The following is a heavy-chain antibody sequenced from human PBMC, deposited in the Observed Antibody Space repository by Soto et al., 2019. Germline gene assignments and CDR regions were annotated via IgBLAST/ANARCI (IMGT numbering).Heavy chain of an antibody. CDR2: ISSYGGST. Sequence: EVQLVESGGGLVQPGGSLRLSCAASGFTFSSYAMHWVRQAPGKGLEYVSAISSYGGSTYYANSVKGRFTISRDNSKNTLYLQMGSLGAEDMAVYYCARDPDSSGYSYFDYWGQGALVTVSS. CDR1: GFTFSSYA. D-gene: IGHD3-22*01. J-gene: IGHJ4*02. CDR3: ARDPDSSGYSYFDY. V-gene: IGHV3-64*01.